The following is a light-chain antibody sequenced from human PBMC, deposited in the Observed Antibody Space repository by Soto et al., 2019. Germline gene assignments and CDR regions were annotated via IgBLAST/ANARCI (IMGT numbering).Light chain of an antibody. Sequence: EIVLTQSPATLSLSPGERATLSCRASQSVSSYLAWYQQKPGQAPRLLIYDASNMATGIPARFTGSGSGTDFTLTTRSLEPDDIAVYYCQQRSNSPPITFGQGKRLEIK. CDR1: QSVSSY. J-gene: IGKJ5*01. CDR2: DAS. V-gene: IGKV3-11*01. CDR3: QQRSNSPPIT.